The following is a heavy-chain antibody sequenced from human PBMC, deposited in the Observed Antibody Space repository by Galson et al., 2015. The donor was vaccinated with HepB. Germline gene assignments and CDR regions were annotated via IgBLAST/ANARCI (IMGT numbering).Heavy chain of an antibody. CDR3: VRDPLTGDYLDH. CDR2: IYSGGST. D-gene: IGHD3-9*01. J-gene: IGHJ4*02. V-gene: IGHV3-66*01. CDR1: GFSVTTNY. Sequence: SLRLSCAASGFSVTTNYMSWVRQAPGKGLEWISIIYSGGSTFYADSVKGRFTTSRDSYRNTVYLQMNSLRVEDTAVYYCVRDPLTGDYLDHWGQGTLVTVSS.